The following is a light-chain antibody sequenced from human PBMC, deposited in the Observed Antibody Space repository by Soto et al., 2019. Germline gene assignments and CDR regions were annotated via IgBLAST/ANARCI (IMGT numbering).Light chain of an antibody. J-gene: IGKJ4*01. CDR2: DAS. V-gene: IGKV1-13*02. CDR3: QQFNGFPLT. Sequence: IQLTQSPSSLSASVGDRVTITCRAGQDIGSALAWYQQRPGKAPKLLLYDASNLEXGVPSRFXXXXXXXXXXXXXXXXRPEDFATYYCQQFNGFPLTFGGGTKVQIK. CDR1: QDIGSA.